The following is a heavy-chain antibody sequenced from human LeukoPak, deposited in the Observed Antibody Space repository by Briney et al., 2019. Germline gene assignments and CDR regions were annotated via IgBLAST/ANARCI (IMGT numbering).Heavy chain of an antibody. CDR3: ARDKAGNRYFDS. CDR1: GFTVSSNY. CDR2: VYSGGST. V-gene: IGHV3-53*01. Sequence: SGGSLRLSCAASGFTVSSNYMSWVRQAPGKGLDWVSIVYSGGSTYYADSVKGRFTISRDNSKNTLYLQMNSLRAEDTAVYYCARDKAGNRYFDSWGQETLVTVSS. J-gene: IGHJ4*02. D-gene: IGHD6-19*01.